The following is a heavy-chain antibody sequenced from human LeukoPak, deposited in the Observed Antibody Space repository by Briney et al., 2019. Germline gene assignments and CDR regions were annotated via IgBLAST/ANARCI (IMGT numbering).Heavy chain of an antibody. J-gene: IGHJ4*02. CDR1: GGSISSYY. V-gene: IGHV4-59*08. D-gene: IGHD5-12*01. CDR2: ISDSGGT. Sequence: SETLSLTCTVSGGSISSYYWSWVRQFPGKGLEWIGYISDSGGTNYSPSLESRVTISVDTSKNKFFLILSSVTAADTAVYYCARRGGTVVGDTGYHYWYFDNWGQGTLVTVSS. CDR3: ARRGGTVVGDTGYHYWYFDN.